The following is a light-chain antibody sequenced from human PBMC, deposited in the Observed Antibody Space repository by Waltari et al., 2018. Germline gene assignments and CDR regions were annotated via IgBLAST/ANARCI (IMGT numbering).Light chain of an antibody. V-gene: IGKV3-11*01. J-gene: IGKJ4*01. CDR3: QQRGNWAPLT. Sequence: ELVLTQSPATLYLSPGERATLSCRASQSVGNFLAWYRQKPGQPPRLVIYDVSHRATGPPARFSGSGSGTDFTLTISTLQPEDFAFYFCQQRGNWAPLTFGGGTEVVIK. CDR1: QSVGNF. CDR2: DVS.